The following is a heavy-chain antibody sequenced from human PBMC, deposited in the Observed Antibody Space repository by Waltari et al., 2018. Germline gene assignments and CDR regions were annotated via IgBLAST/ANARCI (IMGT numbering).Heavy chain of an antibody. V-gene: IGHV3-30*18. CDR1: GFTFSSYG. CDR3: AKMGATTGICDY. J-gene: IGHJ4*02. D-gene: IGHD1-26*01. Sequence: QVQLVESGGGVVQPGRSLRLSCAASGFTFSSYGMHWVRQAPGKGLEWVAGRWYDGSNKYYADYVKGRFTISRDNSKNTLYLQMNSLRAEDTAMYYCAKMGATTGICDYWGQGTLVTVSS. CDR2: RWYDGSNK.